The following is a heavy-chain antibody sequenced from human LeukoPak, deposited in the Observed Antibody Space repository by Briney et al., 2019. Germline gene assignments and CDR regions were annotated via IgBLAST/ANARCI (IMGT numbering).Heavy chain of an antibody. CDR1: GFIFSTYS. D-gene: IGHD1-26*01. V-gene: IGHV3-48*04. CDR2: ISSSSSSI. CDR3: ARKGGSYYVNFPFDY. Sequence: PGGSLRLSCAASGFIFSTYSINWVRQAPGKGLEWVSHISSSSSSIYYADSVKGRFTISRDNAKNSLYLQMSSLRAEDTAVYYCARKGGSYYVNFPFDYWGQGTLVTVSS. J-gene: IGHJ4*02.